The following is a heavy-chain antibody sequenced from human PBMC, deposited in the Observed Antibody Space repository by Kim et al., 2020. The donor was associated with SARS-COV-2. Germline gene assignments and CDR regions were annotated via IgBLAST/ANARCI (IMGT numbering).Heavy chain of an antibody. CDR3: ARDSMALVVVTALDY. D-gene: IGHD3-22*01. Sequence: GGSLRLSCAASGFTFSSYGMHWVRQAPGKGLEWVAVIWYDGSNKYYADSVKGRFTISRDNSKNTLYLQMNSLRAEDTAVYYCARDSMALVVVTALDYWGQGTLVTVSS. CDR2: IWYDGSNK. J-gene: IGHJ4*02. CDR1: GFTFSSYG. V-gene: IGHV3-33*01.